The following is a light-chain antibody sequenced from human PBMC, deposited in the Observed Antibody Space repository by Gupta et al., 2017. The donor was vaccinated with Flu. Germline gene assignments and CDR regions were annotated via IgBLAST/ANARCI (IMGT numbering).Light chain of an antibody. CDR3: HQSSSLPQK. V-gene: IGKV6-21*01. CDR1: QSLGSN. CDR2: YAS. Sequence: ELLLPPSPYFQSVTPKEKVTITCRASQSLGSNVHWYQQKPDPSPKLLIKYASQAFSGVPSRFSGSGSGTEFTLTINSLEAEDAATYYCHQSSSLPQKFGQGTTVEIK. J-gene: IGKJ1*01.